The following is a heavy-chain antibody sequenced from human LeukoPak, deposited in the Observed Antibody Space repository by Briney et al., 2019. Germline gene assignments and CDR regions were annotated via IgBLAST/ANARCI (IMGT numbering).Heavy chain of an antibody. CDR2: ISAYNGNT. D-gene: IGHD3-22*01. J-gene: IGHJ3*02. CDR1: DYTFTNYG. V-gene: IGHV1-18*01. Sequence: ASVKVSCRASDYTFTNYGISWVRQAPGQGLEWMGWISAYNGNTIYAQKFQGRVTMTTDTSTSTAYMELRSLRSDDTAVYYCARDQRITQIVVVTDTFDIWGQGTMVTVS. CDR3: ARDQRITQIVVVTDTFDI.